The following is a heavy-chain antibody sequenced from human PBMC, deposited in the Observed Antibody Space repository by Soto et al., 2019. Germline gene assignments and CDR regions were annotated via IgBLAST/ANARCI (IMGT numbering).Heavy chain of an antibody. Sequence: PASGFTFNTSWMSWVRRAPGKGLEWVAHMNQHGSEKYYVDSVKGRFTISGDDAKNSLYLQMNSLGAEDTAVYYCVSWAGSSYWVQGTLVTVSS. CDR3: VSWAGSSY. D-gene: IGHD3-10*01. CDR1: GFTFNTSW. V-gene: IGHV3-7*05. J-gene: IGHJ4*02. CDR2: MNQHGSEK.